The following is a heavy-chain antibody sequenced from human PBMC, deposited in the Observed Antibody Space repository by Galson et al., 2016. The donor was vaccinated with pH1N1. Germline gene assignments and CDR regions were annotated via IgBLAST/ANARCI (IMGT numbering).Heavy chain of an antibody. CDR2: FIPIFGTA. Sequence: SGKGAGKAAGDIFSSYAISWVRQAPGQGLEWMGRFIPIFGTANYIQKLQGKITITADESTNTAYLELTSLRSEDTAIYYCASRLSPQGGYSYPENFDSWGQGTLVTVSS. CDR1: GDIFSSYA. V-gene: IGHV1-69*13. J-gene: IGHJ4*02. CDR3: ASRLSPQGGYSYPENFDS. D-gene: IGHD1-14*01.